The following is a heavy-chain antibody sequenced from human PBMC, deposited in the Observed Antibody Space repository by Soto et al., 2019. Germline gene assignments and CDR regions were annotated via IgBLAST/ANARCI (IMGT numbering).Heavy chain of an antibody. Sequence: QVQLVQSGAEVKKPGSSVKVSCKASGGTFSSYAITWVQQAPRQGLEWMGGIIPIFGTANYAQKFQARVTITADESTSTAYMELSSLRSEDTAVDYCARDRGPSSGYYPYWFDPWGQGTLVTVSS. CDR1: GGTFSSYA. CDR3: ARDRGPSSGYYPYWFDP. V-gene: IGHV1-69*12. J-gene: IGHJ5*02. D-gene: IGHD3-22*01. CDR2: IIPIFGTA.